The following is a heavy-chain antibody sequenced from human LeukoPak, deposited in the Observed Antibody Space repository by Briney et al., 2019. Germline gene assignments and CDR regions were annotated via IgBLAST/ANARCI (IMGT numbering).Heavy chain of an antibody. D-gene: IGHD1-26*01. J-gene: IGHJ4*02. CDR1: GGSTRSYY. CDR2: KGSIGST. Sequence: SETLSLTCSVSGGSTRSYYWGWVRQPAGKGLEWIGRKGSIGSTHSNPSLKSRITMSVDTSKNEFSLSVRSVTAADTAVYFCGRQGYTASYYFLDYWSQGTLVTVSS. CDR3: GRQGYTASYYFLDY. V-gene: IGHV4-4*07.